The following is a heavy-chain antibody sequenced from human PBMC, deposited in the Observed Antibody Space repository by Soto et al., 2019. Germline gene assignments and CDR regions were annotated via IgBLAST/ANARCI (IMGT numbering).Heavy chain of an antibody. Sequence: QLHLVQSGAVVKKPGASVTVSCSASGYPVTAYYMHWVRQAPGRGLEWMGGINPATGAAKYTQTFQGRVTMHRHTPTRTVFMELSGLTSEDTAVFYGARGGGVGVAGSAAFDMWGQGTLVTVSS. CDR1: GYPVTAYY. D-gene: IGHD3-3*01. V-gene: IGHV1-2*02. CDR2: INPATGAA. J-gene: IGHJ3*02. CDR3: ARGGGVGVAGSAAFDM.